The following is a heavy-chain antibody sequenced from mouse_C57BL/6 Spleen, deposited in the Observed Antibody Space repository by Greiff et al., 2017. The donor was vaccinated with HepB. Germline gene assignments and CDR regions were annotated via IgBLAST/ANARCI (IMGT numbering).Heavy chain of an antibody. J-gene: IGHJ2*01. V-gene: IGHV1-53*01. D-gene: IGHD4-1*01. Sequence: VQLQQPGTELVKPGASVKLSCKASGYTFTSYWMHWVKQRPGQGLEWIGNINPSNGGTNYNEKFKSKATLTVDKSSGTAYMQLSSLTSEDSAVYYCARSGLGRGGFDYWGQGTTLTVSS. CDR2: INPSNGGT. CDR1: GYTFTSYW. CDR3: ARSGLGRGGFDY.